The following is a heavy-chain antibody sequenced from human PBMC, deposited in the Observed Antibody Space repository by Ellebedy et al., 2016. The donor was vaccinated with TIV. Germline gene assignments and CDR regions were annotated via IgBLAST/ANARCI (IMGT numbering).Heavy chain of an antibody. CDR2: ISSSGSTI. CDR1: GFSFSDYY. Sequence: GESLKISXAASGFSFSDYYMSWIRQAPGKGLEWVSYISSSGSTIHHADSVKGRFTISRDNAKNSLYLQMNNLRAEDTAVYYCAKDAAGSSGWLPISHFDYWGQGTLVTVSS. V-gene: IGHV3-11*01. D-gene: IGHD6-19*01. CDR3: AKDAAGSSGWLPISHFDY. J-gene: IGHJ4*02.